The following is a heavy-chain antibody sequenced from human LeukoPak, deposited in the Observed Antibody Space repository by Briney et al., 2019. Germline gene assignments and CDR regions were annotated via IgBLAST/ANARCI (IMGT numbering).Heavy chain of an antibody. J-gene: IGHJ4*02. CDR2: ILSDGSKE. CDR1: GFIFSSYG. D-gene: IGHD6-13*01. Sequence: PGGSLRLSCAASGFIFSSYGMHWVRQAPGKGLEWVAVILSDGSKEFYTGSVKGRFTISRDNSKNTLYLQMNSLRAEDTAVYYCARDPEYSSSWSYYFDYWGQGTLVTVSS. V-gene: IGHV3-33*01. CDR3: ARDPEYSSSWSYYFDY.